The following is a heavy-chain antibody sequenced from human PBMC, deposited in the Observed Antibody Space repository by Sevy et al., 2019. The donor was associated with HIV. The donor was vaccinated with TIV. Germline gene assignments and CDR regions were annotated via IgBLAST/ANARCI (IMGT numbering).Heavy chain of an antibody. CDR1: GFSFNNYD. D-gene: IGHD5-12*01. Sequence: GGSLRLSCAASGFSFNNYDMNWVRQAPGKGLEWISYISTSSSHIYYVDSVKGRFTISRDNANNSLSMQMNSLRAEDTVVYYCAREGGYTDQGMDVWGQGTTVTVSS. CDR2: ISTSSSHI. V-gene: IGHV3-48*01. CDR3: AREGGYTDQGMDV. J-gene: IGHJ6*02.